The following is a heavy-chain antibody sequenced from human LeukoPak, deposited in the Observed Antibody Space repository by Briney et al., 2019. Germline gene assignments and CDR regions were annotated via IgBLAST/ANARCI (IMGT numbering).Heavy chain of an antibody. CDR1: GYTFTSYG. CDR2: ISAYNGNT. Sequence: ASVKVSCKASGYTFTSYGISWVRQAPGQGLEWMGWISAYNGNTNYAQKLQGRVTMTTDTSTSTAYMELRSLRSDDTAVYYCAATNSGAYYYYYGMDVWGQGTTVTVSS. CDR3: AATNSGAYYYYYGMDV. V-gene: IGHV1-18*01. J-gene: IGHJ6*02.